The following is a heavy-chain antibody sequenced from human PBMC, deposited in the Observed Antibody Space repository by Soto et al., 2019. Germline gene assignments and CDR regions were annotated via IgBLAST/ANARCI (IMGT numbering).Heavy chain of an antibody. Sequence: ASVKVSCKASGYTFPSYGISWVRQAPGQGLEWMGWISAYNGNTNYAQKLQGRVTMTIDTSTSTAYMELRSLRSDDTAVYYCETDSSGYSFPYYYGMDVWGQGTTVTVSS. J-gene: IGHJ6*02. D-gene: IGHD3-22*01. CDR1: GYTFPSYG. CDR3: ETDSSGYSFPYYYGMDV. CDR2: ISAYNGNT. V-gene: IGHV1-18*01.